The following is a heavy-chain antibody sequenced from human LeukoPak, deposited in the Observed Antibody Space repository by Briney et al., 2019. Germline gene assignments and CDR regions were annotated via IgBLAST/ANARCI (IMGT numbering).Heavy chain of an antibody. D-gene: IGHD3-9*01. Sequence: GGSLRLSCAASGCTFSSYAMHWVRQAPGKGLEGGAVISYDGSNKYYADSVKGRFTISRDNSKKTLYLQMNSLRAEATAVYYCARGGGYFDWLLIDYWGQGTLVTVSS. CDR1: GCTFSSYA. CDR2: ISYDGSNK. V-gene: IGHV3-30*04. CDR3: ARGGGYFDWLLIDY. J-gene: IGHJ4*02.